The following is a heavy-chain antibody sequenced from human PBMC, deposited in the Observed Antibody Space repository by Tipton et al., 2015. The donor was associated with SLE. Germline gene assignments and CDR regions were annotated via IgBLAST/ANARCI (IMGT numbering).Heavy chain of an antibody. J-gene: IGHJ6*02. D-gene: IGHD2-2*01. Sequence: RSLRLSCAASGFIFEDYAMHWVRKAPGKGLEWVSVISWKSSNIAYADSVKGRFTISRDNAKKSLYLQMNSLRGGDTALYYCVKDMGQHHYFNSYSMDVWGQGTTVTVSS. CDR1: GFIFEDYA. CDR3: VKDMGQHHYFNSYSMDV. CDR2: ISWKSSNI. V-gene: IGHV3-9*01.